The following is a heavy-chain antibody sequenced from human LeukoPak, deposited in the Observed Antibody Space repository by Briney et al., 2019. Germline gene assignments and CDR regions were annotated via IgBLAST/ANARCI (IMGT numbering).Heavy chain of an antibody. D-gene: IGHD1-14*01. Sequence: GGSLRLSCAASGFTFSSYEMNWVRQAPGKGLEWVSSISSSGSYIYYADSVKGRFTISRDNAKNSLYLQMNSLRAEDTAVYYCARVGPWVNPDHYYYYMDVWGKGTTVTVSS. CDR3: ARVGPWVNPDHYYYYMDV. CDR1: GFTFSSYE. V-gene: IGHV3-21*01. CDR2: ISSSGSYI. J-gene: IGHJ6*03.